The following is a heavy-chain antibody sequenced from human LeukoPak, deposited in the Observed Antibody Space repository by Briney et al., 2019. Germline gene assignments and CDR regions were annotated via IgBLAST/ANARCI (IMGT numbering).Heavy chain of an antibody. CDR1: GFTFSSYA. Sequence: GGSLRLSCAASGFTFSSYAMSWVRQAPGKGLEWVSGIRESGGYTYYADSVKGRFTIFRDNSKNTLYLQMNSLRAEDTAVYYCAKGFRPSYGSGSYYGVDVWGQGTTVTVSS. V-gene: IGHV3-23*01. D-gene: IGHD3-10*01. CDR2: IRESGGYT. CDR3: AKGFRPSYGSGSYYGVDV. J-gene: IGHJ6*02.